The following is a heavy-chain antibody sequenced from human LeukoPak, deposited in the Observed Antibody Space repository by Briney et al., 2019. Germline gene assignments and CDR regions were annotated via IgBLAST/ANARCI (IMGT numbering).Heavy chain of an antibody. J-gene: IGHJ4*02. CDR1: GGSISSGSYY. CDR3: ARDISGSYSWDY. Sequence: SETLSLTCTVSGGSISSGSYYWSWIRQPAGKGLEWIGRIYTSGSTNYNPSLKSRVTISVDTSKNQFSLKLNSVTAADTAVYYCARDISGSYSWDYWGQRTLVTVSS. CDR2: IYTSGST. D-gene: IGHD3-16*01. V-gene: IGHV4-61*02.